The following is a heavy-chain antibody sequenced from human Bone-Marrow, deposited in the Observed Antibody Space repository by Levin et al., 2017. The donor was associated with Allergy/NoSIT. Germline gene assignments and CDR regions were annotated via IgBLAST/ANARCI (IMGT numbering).Heavy chain of an antibody. Sequence: PGGSLRLSCAASGFTFSDYYMSWIRQAPGKGLEWVSYISSTSNYINYADSVKGRFTISRDNAKNSLFLQMHSLRADDTAVYYCTSPIRMGELSSDHWGQGTLVTVSS. CDR3: TSPIRMGELSSDH. CDR2: ISSTSNYI. J-gene: IGHJ4*02. V-gene: IGHV3-11*03. D-gene: IGHD3-16*02. CDR1: GFTFSDYY.